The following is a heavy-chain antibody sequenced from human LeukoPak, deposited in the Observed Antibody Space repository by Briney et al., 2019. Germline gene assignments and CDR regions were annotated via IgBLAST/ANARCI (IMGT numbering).Heavy chain of an antibody. D-gene: IGHD3-10*01. V-gene: IGHV3-33*01. CDR3: ARDRGQSYFDY. CDR2: IYYDGSNQ. CDR1: GFTFRNYG. Sequence: PGGSLRLSCATSGFTFRNYGMHWVRQAPGKGLEWVAIIYYDGSNQHYADSVKGRFTISRDNSKNTLYLQLNSLRAEDTAMYYCARDRGQSYFDYWGQGTLVTVSS. J-gene: IGHJ4*02.